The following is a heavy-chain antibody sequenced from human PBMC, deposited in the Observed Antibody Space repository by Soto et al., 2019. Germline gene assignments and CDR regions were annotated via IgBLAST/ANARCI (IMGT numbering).Heavy chain of an antibody. CDR3: AHPRGYGVFDAYDI. CDR1: GFTFSTYA. V-gene: IGHV3-23*01. CDR2: ISGSGDGT. D-gene: IGHD4-17*01. Sequence: EVQLLESGGGLVQPGGSLRLYCVASGFTFSTYAMSWVRQAPGKGLEWVSAISGSGDGTYYADFVKGRFTISRDNSIKTLYLQMNSLRTEDTAVYYCAHPRGYGVFDAYDIWGQGTMVTVSS. J-gene: IGHJ3*02.